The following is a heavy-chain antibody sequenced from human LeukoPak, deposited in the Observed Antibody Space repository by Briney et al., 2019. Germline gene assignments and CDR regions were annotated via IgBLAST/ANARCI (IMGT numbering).Heavy chain of an antibody. D-gene: IGHD6-13*01. CDR1: GFTFRSYS. V-gene: IGHV3-23*01. J-gene: IGHJ4*02. CDR3: ARDRPSGIAAAGDTPYFDY. CDR2: ISGSGGST. Sequence: GGSLRLSCVASGFTFRSYSMSWVRQAPGKGLEWVSAISGSGGSTYYADSVKGRFTISRDSSKNTLYLQMNSLRAEDTAVYYCARDRPSGIAAAGDTPYFDYWGQGTLVTVSS.